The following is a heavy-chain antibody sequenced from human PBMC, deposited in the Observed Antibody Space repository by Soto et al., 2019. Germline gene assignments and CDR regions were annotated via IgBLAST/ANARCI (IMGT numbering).Heavy chain of an antibody. J-gene: IGHJ4*02. V-gene: IGHV3-15*07. CDR3: TRRPTARYIGVGPLDV. Sequence: EVNLVESGGGLVKPGGSLRLSCAASGFSFEDAWMNWVRQAPGKGLEWVGRIKSIADGGATAYAAPVKGRFSISRDDSTLTIFLQMNSLQTEDTGVYYCTRRPTARYIGVGPLDVWGRGTLVTVSA. CDR2: IKSIADGGAT. D-gene: IGHD3-3*01. CDR1: GFSFEDAW.